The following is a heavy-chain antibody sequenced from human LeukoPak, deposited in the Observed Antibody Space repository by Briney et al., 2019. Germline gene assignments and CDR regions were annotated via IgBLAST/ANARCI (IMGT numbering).Heavy chain of an antibody. J-gene: IGHJ4*02. V-gene: IGHV3-30*02. Sequence: PGGSLRLSCAASGFVFGDYGMHWVRQAPGKGLEWVTMVRNDGSDKYYADSVKGRFTISRVNSKNTLYLQMNSLRPEDTAVYYCAKHYYGSGSQKYYFDYWGQGTLVTVSS. CDR3: AKHYYGSGSQKYYFDY. CDR1: GFVFGDYG. CDR2: VRNDGSDK. D-gene: IGHD3-10*01.